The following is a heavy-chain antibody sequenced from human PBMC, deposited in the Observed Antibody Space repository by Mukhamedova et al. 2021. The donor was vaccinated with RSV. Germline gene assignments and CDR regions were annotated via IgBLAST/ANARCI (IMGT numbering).Heavy chain of an antibody. D-gene: IGHD6-19*01. CDR3: ARDHLGRGGWHNWFDP. J-gene: IGHJ5*02. Sequence: VTISVDTSKNQFSLKLSSVTAADTAVYYCARDHLGRGGWHNWFDPWGQGTLVTVSS. V-gene: IGHV4-39*07.